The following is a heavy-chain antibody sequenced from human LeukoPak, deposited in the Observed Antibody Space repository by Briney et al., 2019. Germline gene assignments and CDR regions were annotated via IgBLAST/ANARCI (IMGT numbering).Heavy chain of an antibody. CDR1: GYSISSGYY. V-gene: IGHV4-38-2*01. J-gene: IGHJ3*02. CDR3: ARQHSWELLDDAFDI. CDR2: IYHSGST. D-gene: IGHD1-26*01. Sequence: SETLSLTCAVSGYSISSGYYWGWIRQPPGKGLEWIGSIYHSGSTYYNPSLKSRVTISVDTSKNQFSLKLSSVTAADTAVYYCARQHSWELLDDAFDIWGQGTMVTVSS.